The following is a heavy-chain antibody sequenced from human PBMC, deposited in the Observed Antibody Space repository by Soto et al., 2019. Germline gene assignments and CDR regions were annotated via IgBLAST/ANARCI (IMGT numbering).Heavy chain of an antibody. D-gene: IGHD2-21*02. CDR1: GFTFSSYA. Sequence: QVQLVESGGGVVQPGRSLRLSCAASGFTFSSYAMHWVRQAPGKGLEWVAGISYDGSNKYYADSVKGRFTISRDNSKNTLYLQMNSLRAEEPAVYYCATGLAYCGGGCYPTPNHDAFDIWGQGTMVTVSS. CDR2: ISYDGSNK. V-gene: IGHV3-30-3*01. CDR3: ATGLAYCGGGCYPTPNHDAFDI. J-gene: IGHJ3*02.